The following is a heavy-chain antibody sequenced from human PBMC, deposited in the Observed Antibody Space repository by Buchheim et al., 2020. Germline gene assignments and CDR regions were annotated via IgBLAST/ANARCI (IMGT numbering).Heavy chain of an antibody. D-gene: IGHD1-7*01. CDR2: ISYDGSNK. J-gene: IGHJ4*02. CDR3: AREGYNWNYTPQYYFDY. Sequence: QVQLVESGGGVVQPGRSLRLSCAASGFTFSSYAMHWVRQAPGKGLEWVAVISYDGSNKYYADSVKGRFTISRDNSKNTLYLQMNSLRAEDTAVYYCAREGYNWNYTPQYYFDYWGQGTL. V-gene: IGHV3-30*04. CDR1: GFTFSSYA.